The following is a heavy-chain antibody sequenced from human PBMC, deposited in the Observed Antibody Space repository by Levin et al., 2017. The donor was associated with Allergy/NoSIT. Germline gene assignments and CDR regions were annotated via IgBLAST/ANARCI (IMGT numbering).Heavy chain of an antibody. CDR2: IYHSGST. D-gene: IGHD5-18*01. V-gene: IGHV4-4*02. Sequence: SGGSLRLSCAVSGGSISSSNWWSWVRQPPGKGLEWIGEIYHSGSTNYNPSLKSRVTISVDKSKNQFSLKLSSVTAADTAVYYCARDGYSYGFDYWGQGTLVTVSS. J-gene: IGHJ4*02. CDR1: GGSISSSNW. CDR3: ARDGYSYGFDY.